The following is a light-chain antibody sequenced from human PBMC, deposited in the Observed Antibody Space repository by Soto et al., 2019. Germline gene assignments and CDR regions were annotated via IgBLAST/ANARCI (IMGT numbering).Light chain of an antibody. J-gene: IGKJ3*01. Sequence: IQLTQSPSSLSAYVGDSVSITCRASQGIRSAVAWYQQKPGRPPKHLIYDASSLEVGVPSRFSGSRSGTDFILPVSSLQPEDFATYYCQQFDDYPFTFGPGTKVDIK. CDR3: QQFDDYPFT. CDR1: QGIRSA. V-gene: IGKV1D-13*01. CDR2: DAS.